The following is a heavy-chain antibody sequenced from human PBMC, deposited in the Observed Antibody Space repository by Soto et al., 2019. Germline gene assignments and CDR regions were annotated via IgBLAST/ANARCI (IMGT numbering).Heavy chain of an antibody. V-gene: IGHV2-5*02. J-gene: IGHJ4*02. CDR2: IYWDDDK. Sequence: VSGPTLVNHTQTLTLTFPFSGFSLSTARASVGWLRQPPGKALEWLALIYWDDDKRYSPSLKSRLTITKDTSTNQVVLTLSNMDPVDTATYYCAHSRGFGELAFDHWGQGTQVTVSS. CDR3: AHSRGFGELAFDH. D-gene: IGHD3-10*01. CDR1: GFSLSTARAS.